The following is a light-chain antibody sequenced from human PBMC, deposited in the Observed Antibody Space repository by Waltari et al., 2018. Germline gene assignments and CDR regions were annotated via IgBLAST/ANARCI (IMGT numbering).Light chain of an antibody. J-gene: IGLJ2*01. V-gene: IGLV2-23*02. CDR3: CSYTSIGPVL. CDR2: EVT. CDR1: SSDVGANNF. Sequence: QSALTQPASVSGSPGQSIAISCIGTSSDVGANNFLPWYQQHPGRAPNLMIHEVTKRPSGVSTLFSGSKSDNTASLTISGLQAEDEADYYCCSYTSIGPVLIGGGTKVTVL.